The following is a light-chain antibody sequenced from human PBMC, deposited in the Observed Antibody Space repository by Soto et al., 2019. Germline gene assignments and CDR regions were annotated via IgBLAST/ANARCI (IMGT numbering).Light chain of an antibody. CDR3: VTWDGNLSAGV. CDR2: DDN. V-gene: IGLV1-51*02. CDR1: SSNIENNY. Sequence: QSVLTQPPSVSAAPGQTVTISCSGGSSNIENNYVSWYQHFPGTAPKLLIYDDNNRPSGIPDRFSGPKSGTSATLGITGLQTGDEADYYCVTWDGNLSAGVFGGGTKVTVL. J-gene: IGLJ2*01.